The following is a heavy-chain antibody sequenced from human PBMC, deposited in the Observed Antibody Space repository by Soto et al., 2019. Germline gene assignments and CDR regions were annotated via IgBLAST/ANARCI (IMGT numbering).Heavy chain of an antibody. CDR1: GGSISSYY. Sequence: QVQLQESGPGLVKPSETLSLTCTVSGGSISSYYWSWIRQPPGKGLEWIGYIYYSGSTNYNPSLKRRCTISVDTSKNQFALKLSSVPAADTAVYYCARVWSSSRFRWFDPWGQGTLVTVSS. V-gene: IGHV4-59*01. D-gene: IGHD6-6*01. J-gene: IGHJ5*02. CDR3: ARVWSSSRFRWFDP. CDR2: IYYSGST.